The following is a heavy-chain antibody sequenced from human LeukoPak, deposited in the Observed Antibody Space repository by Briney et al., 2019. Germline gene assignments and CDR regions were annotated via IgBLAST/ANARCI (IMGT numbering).Heavy chain of an antibody. D-gene: IGHD3-22*01. J-gene: IGHJ4*02. CDR1: GGSISSYY. CDR2: IYYSGST. CDR3: ARHGYYSDFDY. Sequence: SETLSLTCTVSGGSISSYYWSWIRQPPGKVLEWIGYIYYSGSTNYNPSLKSRVTISVDTSKNQFSLKLSSVTAADTAVYYCARHGYYSDFDYWGQGTLVTVSS. V-gene: IGHV4-59*01.